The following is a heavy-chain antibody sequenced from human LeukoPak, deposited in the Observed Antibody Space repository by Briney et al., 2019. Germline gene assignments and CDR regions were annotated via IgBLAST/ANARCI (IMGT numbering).Heavy chain of an antibody. D-gene: IGHD4-17*01. J-gene: IGHJ4*02. CDR2: INPNSGGT. CDR1: GHTFTGYY. CDR3: APTTVNDFDY. Sequence: ASVKVSCKASGHTFTGYYMHWVRQAPGQGLEWMGRINPNSGGTNYAQKFQGRVTMTRDTSISTAYMELSRLRSDDTAVYYCAPTTVNDFDYWGQGTLVTVSS. V-gene: IGHV1-2*06.